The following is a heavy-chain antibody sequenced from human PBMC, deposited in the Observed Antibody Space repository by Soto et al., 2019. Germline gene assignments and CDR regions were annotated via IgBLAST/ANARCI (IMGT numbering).Heavy chain of an antibody. D-gene: IGHD3-10*01. CDR2: ISGSGGST. CDR3: ARDPYYGAIDY. J-gene: IGHJ4*02. Sequence: EVQLLESGGGLVQPGGSLRLSCAASGFTFSSYAMSWVRQAPGKGLEWVSAISGSGGSTYYADSVKGRFTISRDNAKNSLYLQMNSLRVEDTAVYYCARDPYYGAIDYWGQGTLVTVSS. V-gene: IGHV3-23*01. CDR1: GFTFSSYA.